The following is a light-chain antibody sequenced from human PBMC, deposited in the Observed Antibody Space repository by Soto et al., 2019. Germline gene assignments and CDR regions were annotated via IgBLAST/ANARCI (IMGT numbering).Light chain of an antibody. CDR2: GAS. Sequence: EIVMTQSPATLSVSPGERATLSCRASQSISSDLAWYQQKPGQAPRLLIFGASTRASGIPARFSGSGSGTELTLTISSLQSEDLAVYYCQQYTSWALYTFGQGTKLEIK. V-gene: IGKV3-15*01. CDR1: QSISSD. J-gene: IGKJ2*01. CDR3: QQYTSWALYT.